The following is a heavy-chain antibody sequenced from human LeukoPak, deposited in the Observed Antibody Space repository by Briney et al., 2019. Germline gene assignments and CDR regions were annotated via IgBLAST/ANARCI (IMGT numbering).Heavy chain of an antibody. CDR2: ISGGGGST. J-gene: IGHJ4*02. CDR3: AKATSFMVRGALFDY. V-gene: IGHV3-23*01. CDR1: GFTFSSYA. D-gene: IGHD3-10*01. Sequence: GGSLRLSCAASGFTFSSYAMSWVRQAPGKGLVWVSAISGGGGSTNYADSVRGRFTISRDNSKNTLYLQMNSLRAEDTAVYYCAKATSFMVRGALFDYWGQGTLVTVSS.